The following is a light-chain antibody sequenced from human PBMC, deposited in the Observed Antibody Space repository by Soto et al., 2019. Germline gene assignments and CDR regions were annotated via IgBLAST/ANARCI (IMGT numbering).Light chain of an antibody. J-gene: IGLJ2*01. CDR3: SAYTGSNTVV. CDR2: DVS. Sequence: QSALTQPASVSGSPGQSITISCTRTSSDVGGYNYVSWYQQHPGKAPKLMIYDVSNRPSGVSNRFSGSKSGNTASLTISGLQAEDEAYYYCSAYTGSNTVVFGGGTKVTVL. CDR1: SSDVGGYNY. V-gene: IGLV2-14*01.